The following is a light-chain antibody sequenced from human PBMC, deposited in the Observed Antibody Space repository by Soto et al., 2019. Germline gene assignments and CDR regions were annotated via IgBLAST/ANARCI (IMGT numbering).Light chain of an antibody. Sequence: IDLNLSPGKTSVSPGERGTPSCRASQRVSRNLAWYQQKPGQAPRLLIYGASTRATGIPARFSGGGSGTEFTLAISSLQSEDFAVYYCQQYSSWPRTFGQGTKVDIK. CDR2: GAS. V-gene: IGKV3-15*01. CDR1: QRVSRN. CDR3: QQYSSWPRT. J-gene: IGKJ1*01.